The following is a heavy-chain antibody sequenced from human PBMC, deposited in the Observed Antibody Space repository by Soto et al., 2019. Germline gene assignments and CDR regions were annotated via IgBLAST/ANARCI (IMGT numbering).Heavy chain of an antibody. CDR3: TTLTLIVVHLDS. D-gene: IGHD3-22*01. Sequence: SGFTFSNYIMHWVRQAPGKGLEWVAFILHGGTTDYSAPVKGRFTISRDDSKNTLYLQMNSLRSEDTAVYYCTTLTLIVVHLDSWGPGALVTVSS. CDR2: ILHGGTT. V-gene: IGHV3-15*01. CDR1: GFTFSNYI. J-gene: IGHJ4*02.